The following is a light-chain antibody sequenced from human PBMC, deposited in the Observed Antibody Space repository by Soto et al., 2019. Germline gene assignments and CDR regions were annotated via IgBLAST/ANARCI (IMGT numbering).Light chain of an antibody. Sequence: DIVLTQSPGTLSLSPGERATLSCRASQTVSSGYLAWYQQKHGQAPRLFIYGASSRATGIPDRFSGSGSGTDFTLTISRLEPEDFAVYYCQQYSRSPPTFGHGTKVDIK. CDR2: GAS. J-gene: IGKJ1*01. CDR3: QQYSRSPPT. CDR1: QTVSSGY. V-gene: IGKV3-20*01.